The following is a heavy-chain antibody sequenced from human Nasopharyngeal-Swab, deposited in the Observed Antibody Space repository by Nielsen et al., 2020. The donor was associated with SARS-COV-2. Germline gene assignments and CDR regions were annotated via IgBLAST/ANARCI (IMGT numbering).Heavy chain of an antibody. V-gene: IGHV3-23*01. CDR1: GFTFSSYA. J-gene: IGHJ5*01. CDR2: ISGSGGST. Sequence: GESLKISCAASGFTFSSYAMSWVRQAPGKGLEWVSAISGSGGSTYYADSVKGRFTISRDNSKNTLYLQMNSLRAEDTAVYYCAKDGAAVGDDYSNYSDWFDSWGQGTLVTVSS. D-gene: IGHD4-11*01. CDR3: AKDGAAVGDDYSNYSDWFDS.